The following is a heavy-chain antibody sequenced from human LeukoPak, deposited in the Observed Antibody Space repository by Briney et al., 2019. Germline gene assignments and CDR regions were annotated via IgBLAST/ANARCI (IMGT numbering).Heavy chain of an antibody. CDR2: IIPILRTA. D-gene: IGHD4-11*01. Sequence: SVKVSCKASGGTFSSYAISWVRQAPGQGLEWMGGIIPILRTANYAQKLQGRVTITTDESTTTAYMELSSLRSEDTAVYYCARGPSTATWFDPWGQGTLVTVSS. J-gene: IGHJ5*02. CDR1: GGTFSSYA. V-gene: IGHV1-69*05. CDR3: ARGPSTATWFDP.